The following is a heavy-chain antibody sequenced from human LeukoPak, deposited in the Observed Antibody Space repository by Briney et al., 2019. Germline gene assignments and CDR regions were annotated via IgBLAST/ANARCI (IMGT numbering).Heavy chain of an antibody. CDR2: INYSGST. Sequence: KSSQTLSLTCTVSGRSISSSHYYWGWIRQPPGKGLEWIGSINYSGSTYYNPSLKSRVTISVGTSKNQFSLRLNSVTAADTAVYYCARLSDYWGQGTQVTVSS. CDR1: GRSISSSHYY. J-gene: IGHJ4*02. CDR3: ARLSDY. V-gene: IGHV4-39*01.